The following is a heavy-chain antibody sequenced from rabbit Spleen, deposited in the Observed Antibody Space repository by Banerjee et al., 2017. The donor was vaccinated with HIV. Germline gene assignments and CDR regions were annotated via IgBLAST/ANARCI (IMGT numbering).Heavy chain of an antibody. V-gene: IGHV1S40*01. CDR3: ARDLAGVIGWNFGW. J-gene: IGHJ4*01. CDR1: GFSFSNSDY. Sequence: QSLEESGGDLVKPGASLTLTCTASGFSFSNSDYMCWVRQAPGKGLEWISCIAGSSSDFTYSATWAKGRFTCSKTSSTTVTLQMTSLTVADTATYFCARDLAGVIGWNFGWWGPGTLVTVS. CDR2: IAGSSSDFT. D-gene: IGHD4-1*01.